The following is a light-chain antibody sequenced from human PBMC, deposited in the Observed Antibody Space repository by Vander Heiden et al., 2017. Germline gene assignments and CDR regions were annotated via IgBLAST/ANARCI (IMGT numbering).Light chain of an antibody. CDR2: DAS. J-gene: IGKJ4*01. Sequence: DSQMSHSPSSLSASVGDRVTITCQASQDVSNYLNWYQQKPGKAPKLLIYDASNLETGVPSRFSGSGSGTDFTFTISSLQPKDIATYYCQQYDNLPLTFGGGTKVEIK. CDR3: QQYDNLPLT. V-gene: IGKV1-33*01. CDR1: QDVSNY.